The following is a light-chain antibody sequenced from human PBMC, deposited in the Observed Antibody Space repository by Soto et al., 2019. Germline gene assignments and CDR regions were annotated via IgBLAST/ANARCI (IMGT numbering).Light chain of an antibody. J-gene: IGKJ4*01. V-gene: IGKV3-11*01. CDR3: QQRSGWPT. CDR2: GAS. Sequence: EIVLTQSPATLSLSPGEGATLSCRASQTVSSDLAWYQQKGGQAPRLLIYGASNRATDIPARFSGSGSGTDFTLTISSLEPEDFAVYYCQQRSGWPTFGGGTKVEIK. CDR1: QTVSSD.